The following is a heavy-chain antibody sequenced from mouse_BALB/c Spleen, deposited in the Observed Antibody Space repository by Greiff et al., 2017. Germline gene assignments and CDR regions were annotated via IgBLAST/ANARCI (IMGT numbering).Heavy chain of an antibody. V-gene: IGHV7-3*02. CDR1: GFTFTDYY. CDR3: ARELGGNAAWFAD. Sequence: EVQVVESGGGLVQPGGSLRLSCATSGFTFTDYYMRWVRQPPGKALEWLGFIRNKANGYTTEYSASVKGRFTISRDNSQSILYLQRNTLRAEDRATEYCARELGGNAAWFADGGQGTLVTVSA. J-gene: IGHJ3*01. CDR2: IRNKANGYTT. D-gene: IGHD1-1*02.